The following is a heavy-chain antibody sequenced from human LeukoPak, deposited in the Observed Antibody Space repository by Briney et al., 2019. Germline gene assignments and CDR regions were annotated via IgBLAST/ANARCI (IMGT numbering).Heavy chain of an antibody. CDR3: TRAWSGGSDAFEI. D-gene: IGHD3-3*01. CDR2: MNPSSGNT. J-gene: IGHJ3*02. CDR1: GYTATNYD. Sequence: GASVKVSCKASGYTATNYDINWVRRATGQGLEWMGWMNPSSGNTGYAQKFQDRVTMTWNTSINTAYMELRSLRCEDTAMYYCTRAWSGGSDAFEIWGQGTIVTVSS. V-gene: IGHV1-8*01.